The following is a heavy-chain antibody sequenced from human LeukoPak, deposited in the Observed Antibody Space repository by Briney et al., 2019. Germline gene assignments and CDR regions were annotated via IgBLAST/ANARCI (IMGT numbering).Heavy chain of an antibody. J-gene: IGHJ4*02. CDR2: IYSGGST. Sequence: GGSLRLSCAASGFTVSSNFMTWVRQAPGKGLEWVSVIYSGGSTYYADSVTGRFTISRDISKNTLFLQMNSLRDDDTAVYYCARGDYGSDYWGQGTLVTVSS. CDR1: GFTVSSNF. CDR3: ARGDYGSDY. D-gene: IGHD4-17*01. V-gene: IGHV3-53*01.